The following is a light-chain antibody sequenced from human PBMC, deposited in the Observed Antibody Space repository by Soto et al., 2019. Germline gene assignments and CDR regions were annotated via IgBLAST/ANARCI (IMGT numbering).Light chain of an antibody. Sequence: EIVMTQSPATLSVSPGERATLSCRASQSVSSNLPWYQQKPGQAPRLLIYGASTRATGIPARFSGSGSGTEFTLTISSLESEDFAVYYCQQYNNWPVYTFGQGTKLEIK. V-gene: IGKV3-15*01. CDR1: QSVSSN. CDR3: QQYNNWPVYT. CDR2: GAS. J-gene: IGKJ2*01.